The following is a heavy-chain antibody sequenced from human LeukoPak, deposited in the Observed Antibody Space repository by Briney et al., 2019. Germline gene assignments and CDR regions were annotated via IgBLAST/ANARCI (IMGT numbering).Heavy chain of an antibody. D-gene: IGHD5-12*01. V-gene: IGHV3-48*03. J-gene: IGHJ5*02. CDR3: ARDLGSGYDPNWFDP. CDR1: GFTFSSYE. CDR2: ISSSGSTI. Sequence: GGSLRLSCAASGFTFSSYEMNWVRQAPGKGLEWVSYISSSGSTIYYADSVKGRFTISRDNAKSSLYLQMNSLRAEDTAVYYCARDLGSGYDPNWFDPWGQGTLVTVSS.